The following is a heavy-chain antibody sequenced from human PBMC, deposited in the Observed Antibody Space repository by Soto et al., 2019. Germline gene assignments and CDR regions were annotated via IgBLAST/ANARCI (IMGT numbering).Heavy chain of an antibody. Sequence: ASVKVSCKASGYTFTTYGISWVRQAPGQGLEWMGWISGYNGNTNFAQNFQDRVTMTADTSTSTAYMELRSLRSDDTAVYYCARGISGYSSSWSNYYYGMDVWGQGTTVTVSS. CDR2: ISGYNGNT. V-gene: IGHV1-18*01. D-gene: IGHD6-13*01. CDR1: GYTFTTYG. CDR3: ARGISGYSSSWSNYYYGMDV. J-gene: IGHJ6*02.